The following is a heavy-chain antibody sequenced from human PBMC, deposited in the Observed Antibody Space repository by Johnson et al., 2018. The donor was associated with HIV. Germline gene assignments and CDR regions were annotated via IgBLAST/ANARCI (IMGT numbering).Heavy chain of an antibody. D-gene: IGHD5-18*01. CDR2: ISGSGGST. J-gene: IGHJ3*01. CDR1: GFTFSSYA. V-gene: IGHV3-23*04. CDR3: ARDGRYLVTRGSFDV. Sequence: MLLVESGGGVVQPGRSLRLSCVASGFTFSSYAMSWVRQAPGKGLEWVSAISGSGGSTYYADSVKGRFTISRDNSKNTLYLQMNSLRPEDTAVYYCARDGRYLVTRGSFDVWGQGTVVTVSS.